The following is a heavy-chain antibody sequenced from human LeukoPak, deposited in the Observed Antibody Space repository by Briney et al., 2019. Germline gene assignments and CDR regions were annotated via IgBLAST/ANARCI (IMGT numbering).Heavy chain of an antibody. D-gene: IGHD5-24*01. V-gene: IGHV3-66*01. CDR1: GITVGSNY. Sequence: GGSLRLSCAASGITVGSNYMNWVRQAPGKGLEWVSIIYNADTTYYADSVKGRFTISRDNSKNTLYLQLDSLRAEDTAVYYCARGCRDGYSPYWYFDLWGRGTLVTVSS. CDR3: ARGCRDGYSPYWYFDL. CDR2: IYNADTT. J-gene: IGHJ2*01.